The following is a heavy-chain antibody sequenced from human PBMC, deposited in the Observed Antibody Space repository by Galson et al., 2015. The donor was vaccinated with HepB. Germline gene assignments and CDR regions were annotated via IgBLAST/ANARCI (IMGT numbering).Heavy chain of an antibody. D-gene: IGHD6-19*01. CDR1: GYTFTGYY. V-gene: IGHV1-2*06. CDR2: INPNSGGT. CDR3: AREGSGVAVADNFDY. J-gene: IGHJ4*02. Sequence: SVKVSCKAFGYTFTGYYMHWVRQAPGQGLEWMGRINPNSGGTNYAQKFQGRVTMTRDTSISTAYMELSRLRSDDTAVYYCAREGSGVAVADNFDYWGQGTLVTVSS.